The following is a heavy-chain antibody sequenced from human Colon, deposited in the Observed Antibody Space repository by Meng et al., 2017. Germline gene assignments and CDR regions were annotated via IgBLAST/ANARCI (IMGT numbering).Heavy chain of an antibody. J-gene: IGHJ4*02. Sequence: LLFTSATSGEHVYTISSYGYRTSHAPWRGLELLGRTYYSSEWNKYYAVSVKGRITINADTSTNQVSLQLNAVTPEDTAVYYCARGFLVRGFDSWGQGTLVTVSS. CDR1: GEHVYTISSY. CDR3: ARGFLVRGFDS. D-gene: IGHD3-3*01. CDR2: TYYSSEWNK. V-gene: IGHV6-1*01.